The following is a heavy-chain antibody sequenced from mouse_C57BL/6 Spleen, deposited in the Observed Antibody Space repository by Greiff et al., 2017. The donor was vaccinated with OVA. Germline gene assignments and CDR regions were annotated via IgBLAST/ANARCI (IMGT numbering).Heavy chain of an antibody. CDR3: ARRYDYDYFDY. V-gene: IGHV1-80*01. Sequence: QVQLQQSGAELVKPGASVKISCKASGYAFSSYWMNWVKQRPGKGLEWIGQIYPGDGDTNYNGKFKGKATLTADKSSSTAYMQLSSLTSEDSAVYFCARRYDYDYFDYWGQGTTLTVSS. D-gene: IGHD2-4*01. CDR2: IYPGDGDT. CDR1: GYAFSSYW. J-gene: IGHJ2*01.